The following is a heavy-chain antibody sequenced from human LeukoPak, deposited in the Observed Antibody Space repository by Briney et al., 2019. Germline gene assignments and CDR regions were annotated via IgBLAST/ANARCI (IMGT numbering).Heavy chain of an antibody. D-gene: IGHD2-21*01. CDR1: GFSFSSYG. CDR3: ARDDLVLDENGFDM. CDR2: IGSDRRNK. Sequence: AGGSLRLFCEASGFSFSSYGIHWVRQSPAKGLEWVAVIGSDRRNKFYADSVAGRFSVSRDNFKNTLFLQMNSLRAEDTGVYFCARDDLVLDENGFDMWGRGTMVTVSS. V-gene: IGHV3-33*01. J-gene: IGHJ3*02.